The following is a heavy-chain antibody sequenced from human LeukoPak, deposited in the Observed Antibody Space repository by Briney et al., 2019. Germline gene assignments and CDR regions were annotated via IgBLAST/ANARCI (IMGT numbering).Heavy chain of an antibody. D-gene: IGHD1-26*01. V-gene: IGHV4-59*01. Sequence: SETLSLTRTVSRDSLSSFYWSYIPHPPGKGLEWVGYIYYSGSTNYNPSLKSRVTISIDTSKNQFSLNLSSVIAADTAVYYCARVVTTGSYPNYFDYWGQGTLVTVSS. CDR2: IYYSGST. J-gene: IGHJ4*02. CDR3: ARVVTTGSYPNYFDY. CDR1: RDSLSSFY.